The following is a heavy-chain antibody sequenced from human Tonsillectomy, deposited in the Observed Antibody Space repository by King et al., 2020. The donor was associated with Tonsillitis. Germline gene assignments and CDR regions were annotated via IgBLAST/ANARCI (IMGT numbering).Heavy chain of an antibody. J-gene: IGHJ5*02. V-gene: IGHV4-34*01. D-gene: IGHD6-13*01. CDR3: ARGPGIAAAGDWFDP. Sequence: LQQWGAGLLKPSETLSLTCAVYGGAFSGYYWSWIRQPPGKGLEWIGEINHSGSTNYNPSLKSRVTISVDTSKNQVSLKLGAVTAAGTAVYYCARGPGIAAAGDWFDPWGQGTLVTVSS. CDR2: INHSGST. CDR1: GGAFSGYY.